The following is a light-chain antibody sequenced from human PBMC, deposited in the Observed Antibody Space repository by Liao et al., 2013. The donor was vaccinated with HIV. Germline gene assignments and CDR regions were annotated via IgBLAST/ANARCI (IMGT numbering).Light chain of an antibody. V-gene: IGLV3-1*01. CDR3: QAWDTNTMV. Sequence: SYELTQPPSVSVSPGQTASITCSGDKLGDKYACWYQQKPGQSPVLVIYQDNKRPSGIPERFSGSNSGHTATLTISGTQAMDEADYYCQAWDTNTMVFGGGTKLTVL. CDR1: KLGDKY. J-gene: IGLJ2*01. CDR2: QDN.